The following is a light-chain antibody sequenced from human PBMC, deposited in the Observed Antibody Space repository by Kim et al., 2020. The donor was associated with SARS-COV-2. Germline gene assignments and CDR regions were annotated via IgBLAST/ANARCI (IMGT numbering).Light chain of an antibody. CDR1: SSDVGGYNY. CDR3: CSYAGSFYV. Sequence: QSALTQPRSVSGSPGQSVTISCTGTSSDVGGYNYVSWYQQYPGKAPKLMIYYVSERPSGVPDRFSGSKSGNTASLTVSGLQAEDEADYYCCSYAGSFYVFGTGTKVTVL. CDR2: YVS. V-gene: IGLV2-11*01. J-gene: IGLJ1*01.